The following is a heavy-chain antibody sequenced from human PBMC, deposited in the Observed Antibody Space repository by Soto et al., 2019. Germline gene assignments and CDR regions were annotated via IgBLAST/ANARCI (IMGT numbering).Heavy chain of an antibody. CDR3: ARESHDILTGPPWVWYFDL. D-gene: IGHD3-9*01. V-gene: IGHV4-34*01. J-gene: IGHJ2*01. CDR2: INDRGSI. Sequence: QVQLQQWGAGPLRPLETLSLTCGVSGGSFSGYYWAWIRQSPGKGLEWIGEINDRGSINYNPSLKSRASISVDTSKNHYSLNRRSATAADTAVYYCARESHDILTGPPWVWYFDLWGRGTLVTVSS. CDR1: GGSFSGYY.